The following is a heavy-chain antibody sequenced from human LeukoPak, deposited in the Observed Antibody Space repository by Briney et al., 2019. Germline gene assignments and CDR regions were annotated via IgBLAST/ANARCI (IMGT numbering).Heavy chain of an antibody. CDR2: INPNSGGT. CDR3: ATQPLRSYGNYYYFDY. D-gene: IGHD5-18*01. V-gene: IGHV1-2*06. Sequence: ASVKVSXKASGYTFTGYYMHWVRQAPGQGLEWMGRINPNSGGTNYAQKFQGRVTMTRDTSISTAYMELSRLRSDDTAVYYCATQPLRSYGNYYYFDYWGQRTLVTVSS. J-gene: IGHJ4*02. CDR1: GYTFTGYY.